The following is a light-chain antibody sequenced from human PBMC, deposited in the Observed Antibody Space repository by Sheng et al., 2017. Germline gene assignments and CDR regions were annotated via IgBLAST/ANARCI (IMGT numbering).Light chain of an antibody. CDR1: QSISSH. J-gene: IGKJ3*01. Sequence: DIQMTQSPSSLSASVGDRVTITCRASQSISSHLNWYQQKPGKAPKVLIYASSILQSGVPSRFSGSGSGTDFTLTISSLQPDDFATYYCQQSYGTLFTFGPGTTVDIK. V-gene: IGKV1-39*01. CDR3: QQSYGTLFT. CDR2: ASS.